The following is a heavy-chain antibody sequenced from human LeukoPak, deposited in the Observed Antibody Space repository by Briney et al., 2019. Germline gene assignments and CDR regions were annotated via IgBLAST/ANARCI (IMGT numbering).Heavy chain of an antibody. D-gene: IGHD3-22*01. V-gene: IGHV3-21*01. CDR3: ARGAYNSGGTLEI. CDR1: GFTFSSYS. J-gene: IGHJ4*02. Sequence: PGGSLRLSCAASGFTFSSYSMNWVRQAPGKGLEWVSYISTSGNYIYYSDSVKGRFTISRDNAKNSLYLQMHSLRADDTAVCYCARGAYNSGGTLEIWGQGTLVTVSS. CDR2: ISTSGNYI.